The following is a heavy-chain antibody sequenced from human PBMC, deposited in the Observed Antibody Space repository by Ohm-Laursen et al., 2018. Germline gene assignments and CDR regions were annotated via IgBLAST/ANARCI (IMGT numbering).Heavy chain of an antibody. V-gene: IGHV3-23*01. CDR2: ISGSGGST. CDR1: GFTFSSYA. D-gene: IGHD6-19*01. Sequence: LRLSCAASGFTFSSYAMSWVRQAPGKGLEWVSAISGSGGSTYYADSVKGRFSISRDNSKNTLDLQMNSLRAEDTAVYYCAKGPFIAVAGSNYFFDYWGQGTLVTVSS. CDR3: AKGPFIAVAGSNYFFDY. J-gene: IGHJ4*02.